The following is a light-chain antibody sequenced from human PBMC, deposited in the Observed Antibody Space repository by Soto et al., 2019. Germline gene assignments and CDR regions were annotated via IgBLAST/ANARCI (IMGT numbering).Light chain of an antibody. CDR1: QRISSW. Sequence: DIQMTQSPSTLSASVGYRVTITCRASQRISSWLAWYQQKPGKAPKLLIYKASSLESGVPSRFSGSGSGTEFTLTISSLQPDDFATYYCQQYNSYSGTFGQGTKVDI. CDR3: QQYNSYSGT. CDR2: KAS. V-gene: IGKV1-5*03. J-gene: IGKJ1*01.